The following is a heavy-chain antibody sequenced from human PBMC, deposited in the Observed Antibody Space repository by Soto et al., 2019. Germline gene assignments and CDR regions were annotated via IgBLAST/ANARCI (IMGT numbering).Heavy chain of an antibody. J-gene: IGHJ4*02. V-gene: IGHV3-21*06. CDR2: ISSSSSYI. CDR3: ARARGAYYDFWSGPEGYFDY. D-gene: IGHD3-3*01. CDR1: GFTFSSYS. Sequence: EVQLVESGGGLVQPGGSLRLSCAASGFTFSSYSMNWVRQAPGKGLEWVSSISSSSSYIYYADSVKGRFAISRDNAKNSLYLQMNSLRAEDTAIYYCARARGAYYDFWSGPEGYFDYWGQGTLVTVSS.